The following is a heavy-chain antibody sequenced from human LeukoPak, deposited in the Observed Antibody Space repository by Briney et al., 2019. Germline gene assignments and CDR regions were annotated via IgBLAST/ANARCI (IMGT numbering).Heavy chain of an antibody. V-gene: IGHV3-23*01. Sequence: GGSLRLSCAASGFTFSSYAMSWVRQAPGKGLEWVSGISGSGGSTYYADSVKGRFTISRDNSENTLYLQRSSLRVEDTAVYYCASRSCSGGGCSSDYWGQGTLVTVSS. J-gene: IGHJ4*02. D-gene: IGHD2-15*01. CDR1: GFTFSSYA. CDR2: ISGSGGST. CDR3: ASRSCSGGGCSSDY.